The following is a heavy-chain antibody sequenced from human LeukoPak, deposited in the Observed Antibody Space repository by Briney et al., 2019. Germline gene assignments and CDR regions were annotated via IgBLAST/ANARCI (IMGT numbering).Heavy chain of an antibody. J-gene: IGHJ5*02. CDR3: ASIQLWLSENWFDP. Sequence: SVKVSCKASGGTFSSYAISWVRQAPGQGLEWMGRIIPIFGTANYAQKFQGRVTITTDESTSTAYMELSSLRSEDTAVYYCASIQLWLSENWFDPWGQGTLVIVSS. CDR1: GGTFSSYA. V-gene: IGHV1-69*05. D-gene: IGHD5-18*01. CDR2: IIPIFGTA.